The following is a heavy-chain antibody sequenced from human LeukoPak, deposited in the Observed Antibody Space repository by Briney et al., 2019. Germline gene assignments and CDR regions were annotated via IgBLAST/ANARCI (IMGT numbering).Heavy chain of an antibody. CDR2: IYSGGTT. J-gene: IGHJ4*02. CDR1: GFTVSNNY. D-gene: IGHD6-13*01. V-gene: IGHV3-53*01. CDR3: ARDPPGIAASVSGG. Sequence: PGGSLRLSCKASGFTVSNNYMNWVRQAPGKGLEWVALIYSGGTTNYADSVKGRFTISGDNSKNTLYLQMTNVRVEDTAVYYCARDPPGIAASVSGGWGQGTLVTVSS.